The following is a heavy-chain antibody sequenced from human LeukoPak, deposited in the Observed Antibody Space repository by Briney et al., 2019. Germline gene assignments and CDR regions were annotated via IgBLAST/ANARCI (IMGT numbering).Heavy chain of an antibody. J-gene: IGHJ5*02. V-gene: IGHV4-4*07. CDR3: ARDQKGYCSSTSCYKYNWFDP. CDR2: IYTSGST. D-gene: IGHD2-2*02. CDR1: GGSISSYY. Sequence: SETLSLTCTVSGGSISSYYWSWIRQPAAKGLEWIGRIYTSGSTNYNPSLKSRVTMSVDTSKNQFSLKLSSVTAADTAVYYCARDQKGYCSSTSCYKYNWFDPWGQGTLVTVSS.